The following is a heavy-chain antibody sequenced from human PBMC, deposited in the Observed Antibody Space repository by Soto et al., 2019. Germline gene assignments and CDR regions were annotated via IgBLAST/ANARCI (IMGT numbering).Heavy chain of an antibody. J-gene: IGHJ4*02. D-gene: IGHD3-10*01. Sequence: PGGSLRLSCEAPGINFRSFAMSWVRQAPGKGLQWVASISNNADATYYADSVKGRFHISRDNSKRTVFLEMNSLRVEDTAVYYCAQLALWFGEFGRGYWGQGARVTVCS. CDR2: ISNNADAT. CDR3: AQLALWFGEFGRGY. V-gene: IGHV3-23*01. CDR1: GINFRSFA.